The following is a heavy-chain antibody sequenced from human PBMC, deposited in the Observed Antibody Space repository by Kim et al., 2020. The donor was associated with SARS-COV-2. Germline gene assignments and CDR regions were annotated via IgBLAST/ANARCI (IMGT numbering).Heavy chain of an antibody. J-gene: IGHJ2*01. CDR2: ISTTGGKT. V-gene: IGHV3-23*01. CDR3: AKIGVSGLWYFDL. D-gene: IGHD3-3*01. Sequence: GGSLRLSCAASGSTFSSYPMSWVRQAPGEGLEWVSSISTTGGKTYYSDSVSGRFTISRDNSKNTLYLQMNNLRAEDTAVYYCAKIGVSGLWYFDLWGRGTLVTVSS. CDR1: GSTFSSYP.